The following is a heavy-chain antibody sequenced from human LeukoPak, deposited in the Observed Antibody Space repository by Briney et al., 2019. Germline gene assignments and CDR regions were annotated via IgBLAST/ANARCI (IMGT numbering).Heavy chain of an antibody. CDR2: IYYSGST. D-gene: IGHD3-3*01. CDR1: GGSISSGGYY. CDR3: ARAPSYDFWSGYYWFDP. V-gene: IGHV4-61*03. Sequence: PSETLSLTCTVSGGSISSGGYYWSWIRQHPGKGLEWIGYIYYSGSTNYNPSLKSRVTIPVDTSKNLFSLKLSSVTAADTAMYYCARAPSYDFWSGYYWFDPWGQGTLVTVSS. J-gene: IGHJ5*02.